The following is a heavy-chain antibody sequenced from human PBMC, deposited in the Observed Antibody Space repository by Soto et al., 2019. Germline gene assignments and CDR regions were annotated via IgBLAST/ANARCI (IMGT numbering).Heavy chain of an antibody. CDR1: GYTFTGYY. V-gene: IGHV1-2*02. J-gene: IGHJ5*02. CDR3: ARNALGATTGQVWFDP. D-gene: IGHD1-26*01. CDR2: INPNSGGT. Sequence: QVQLVQSGAEVKKPGASVKVSCKASGYTFTGYYMHWVRQAPGQGLEWMGWINPNSGGTNYAQKFQGRVTMTRDTSISTAYMELSRLRSDDTAVYYCARNALGATTGQVWFDPWGQGTLVTVSS.